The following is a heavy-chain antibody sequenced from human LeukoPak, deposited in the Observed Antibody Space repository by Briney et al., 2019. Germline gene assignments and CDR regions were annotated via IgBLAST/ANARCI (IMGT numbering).Heavy chain of an antibody. CDR2: INHSGST. Sequence: PSETLSLTCAVYGGSFSGYYWSWIRQPPGKGLEWIGEINHSGSTNYNPSPKSRVTISVDTSKNQFSLKLSSVTAADTAVYYCARGTILGFYDAFDIWGQGTMVTVSS. J-gene: IGHJ3*02. CDR3: ARGTILGFYDAFDI. D-gene: IGHD3-3*01. V-gene: IGHV4-34*01. CDR1: GGSFSGYY.